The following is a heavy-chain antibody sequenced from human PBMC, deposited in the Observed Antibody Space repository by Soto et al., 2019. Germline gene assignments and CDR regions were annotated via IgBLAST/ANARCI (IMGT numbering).Heavy chain of an antibody. Sequence: PSETLSLTCTVSGGSISSYYWSWIRQPPGKGLEWIGYIYYSGSTNYNPLLKSRVTISVDTSKNQFSLKLSSVTAADTAVYYCARGQLARPLGGYYYYGMDVWGQGTTVTFSS. CDR1: GGSISSYY. D-gene: IGHD1-1*01. CDR3: ARGQLARPLGGYYYYGMDV. CDR2: IYYSGST. V-gene: IGHV4-59*01. J-gene: IGHJ6*02.